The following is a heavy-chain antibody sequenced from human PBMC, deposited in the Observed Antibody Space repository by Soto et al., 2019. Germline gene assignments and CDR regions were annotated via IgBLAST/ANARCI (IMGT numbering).Heavy chain of an antibody. CDR1: GYTFTSYG. CDR3: ARDSNDILTGLSSSPVIRFNY. Sequence: ASVKVSCKASGYTFTSYGISWVRQAPGQGLEWMGWISAYNGNTNYAQKLQGRVTMTTDTSTSTAYMELRSLRSDDTAVYYCARDSNDILTGLSSSPVIRFNYWGQGTLVTVSS. D-gene: IGHD3-9*01. V-gene: IGHV1-18*01. CDR2: ISAYNGNT. J-gene: IGHJ4*02.